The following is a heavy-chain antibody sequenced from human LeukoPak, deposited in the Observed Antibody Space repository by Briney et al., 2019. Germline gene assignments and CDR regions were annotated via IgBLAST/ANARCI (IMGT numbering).Heavy chain of an antibody. J-gene: IGHJ4*02. CDR2: FYYSGST. D-gene: IGHD3-10*01. CDR3: ARYPGPPTYYYGSGSYYPFDY. CDR1: AGSISSGGYY. V-gene: IGHV4-31*03. Sequence: SETLSLTCTVSAGSISSGGYYWSWIRQHPGKGLEWIGYFYYSGSTYYNPSLKSRVTISVDTSKNQFSLKLSSVTAADTAVYYCARYPGPPTYYYGSGSYYPFDYWGQGTLVTVSS.